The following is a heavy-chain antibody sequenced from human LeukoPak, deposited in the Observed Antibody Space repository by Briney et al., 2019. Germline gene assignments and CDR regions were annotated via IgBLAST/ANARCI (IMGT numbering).Heavy chain of an antibody. J-gene: IGHJ4*02. V-gene: IGHV3-74*01. D-gene: IGHD5-18*01. Sequence: PGGSLRLSCAAPGFTFSSYWMHWVRQAPGKGLVWVSRINTDGSSTSYADSVKGRFTISRDNAKNTLHLQMNSLRAEDTAVYYCASLRGYSYGPLDYWGQGTLVTVSS. CDR1: GFTFSSYW. CDR2: INTDGSST. CDR3: ASLRGYSYGPLDY.